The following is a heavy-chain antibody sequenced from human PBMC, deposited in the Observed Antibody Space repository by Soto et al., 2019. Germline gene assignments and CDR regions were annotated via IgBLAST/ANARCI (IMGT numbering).Heavy chain of an antibody. CDR1: GFSFSDYY. J-gene: IGHJ5*02. Sequence: HVQLVESGGGLVKPGGSLRLSCAASGFSFSDYYMSWIRQAPGKGLECVSYISGAASYTNYADSVEGRFTISRDNAKNSLYLQMNSLSAEDTAVYYCATCSSSSCYLLFAWGQGALVTVSS. CDR3: ATCSSSSCYLLFA. V-gene: IGHV3-11*06. CDR2: ISGAASYT. D-gene: IGHD2-2*01.